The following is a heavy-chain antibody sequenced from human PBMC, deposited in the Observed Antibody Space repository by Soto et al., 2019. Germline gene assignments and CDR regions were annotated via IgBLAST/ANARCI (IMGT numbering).Heavy chain of an antibody. D-gene: IGHD6-19*01. J-gene: IGHJ4*02. CDR2: INPNSGGT. CDR1: GYTFTGYY. V-gene: IGHV1-2*02. Sequence: ASVKVSCKASGYTFTGYYMHWVRQAPGQGLEWMGWINPNSGGTNYAQKFQGRVSMTRDTSISTAYMELSRLRSDDTAVYYCARDRSRRDSSGWYYFDYWGQGTLVTVSS. CDR3: ARDRSRRDSSGWYYFDY.